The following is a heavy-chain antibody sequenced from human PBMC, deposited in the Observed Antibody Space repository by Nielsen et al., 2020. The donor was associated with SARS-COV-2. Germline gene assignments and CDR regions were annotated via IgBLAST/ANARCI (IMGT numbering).Heavy chain of an antibody. CDR1: GFTFTRYA. CDR3: ASPPVPAGDLYYYYGMDV. Sequence: GGSLRLSCAASGFTFTRYAMTWVRQAPGKGLEWVSYISSSSSTIYYADSVKGRFTISRDNAKNSLYLQMNSLRAEDTAVYYCASPPVPAGDLYYYYGMDVWGQGTTVSVSS. D-gene: IGHD2-2*01. CDR2: ISSSSSTI. V-gene: IGHV3-48*01. J-gene: IGHJ6*02.